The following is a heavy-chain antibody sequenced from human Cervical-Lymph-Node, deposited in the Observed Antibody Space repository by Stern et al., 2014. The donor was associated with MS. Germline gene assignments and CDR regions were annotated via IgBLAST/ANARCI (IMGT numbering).Heavy chain of an antibody. J-gene: IGHJ6*02. CDR3: ARDRGQRLLPLCGMDV. D-gene: IGHD6-25*01. CDR1: GFTFGDYS. Sequence: EMQLVESGGGLVQPGGSLRLSCAASGFTFGDYSMTWVRQAPGKGLEWVANINEDGNEKNYVDSVKGRFTMSRDNTKNSLYLQMNNLRAEDSALYYCARDRGQRLLPLCGMDVWGQGTTVTVSS. CDR2: INEDGNEK. V-gene: IGHV3-7*03.